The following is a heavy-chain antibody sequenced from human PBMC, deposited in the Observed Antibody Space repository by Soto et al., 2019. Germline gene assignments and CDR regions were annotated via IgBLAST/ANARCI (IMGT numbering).Heavy chain of an antibody. CDR1: AGSITTSY. V-gene: IGHV4-59*01. D-gene: IGHD3-22*01. J-gene: IGHJ5*02. Sequence: SEPLSLTCTVSAGSITTSYWSWIRQPLGKALEWIGYISYRGSTNYNPSLKSRLTISIDTSKSQISLKLTSMTTADTAVYYCASSGIVGREVNTWFDPWGQGTLVTVSS. CDR2: ISYRGST. CDR3: ASSGIVGREVNTWFDP.